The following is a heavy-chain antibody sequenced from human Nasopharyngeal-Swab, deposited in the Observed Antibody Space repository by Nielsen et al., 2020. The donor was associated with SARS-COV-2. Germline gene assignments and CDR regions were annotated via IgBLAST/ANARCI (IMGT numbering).Heavy chain of an antibody. D-gene: IGHD3-10*01. J-gene: IGHJ4*02. CDR3: ARRTYYYGSGSYYNYFDY. Sequence: SETLSLTCTVSGCSISSSSYYWGWIRQPPGKGLEWIGSIYYSGSTTYNPSLKSRVTISVDTSKNQFSLKLSSVTAADTAVYYCARRTYYYGSGSYYNYFDYWGQGTLVTVSS. CDR2: IYYSGST. CDR1: GCSISSSSYY. V-gene: IGHV4-39*01.